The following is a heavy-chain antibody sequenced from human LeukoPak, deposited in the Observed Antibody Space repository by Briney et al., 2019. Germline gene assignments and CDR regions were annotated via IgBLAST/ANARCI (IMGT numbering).Heavy chain of an antibody. J-gene: IGHJ4*02. Sequence: GGSLRLSCAASGFTFSSYAMSWVRQAPGKGLEWVSSISSSSSYIYYADSVKGRFTISRDNAKNSLYLQMNSLRAEDTAVYYCARDSFSWFGEVNYWGQGTLVTVSS. CDR3: ARDSFSWFGEVNY. V-gene: IGHV3-21*01. CDR1: GFTFSSYA. CDR2: ISSSSSYI. D-gene: IGHD3-10*01.